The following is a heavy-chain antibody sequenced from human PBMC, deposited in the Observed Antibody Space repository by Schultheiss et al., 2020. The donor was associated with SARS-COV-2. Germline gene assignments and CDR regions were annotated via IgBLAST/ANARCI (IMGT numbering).Heavy chain of an antibody. Sequence: GSLRLSCAASGFIFSRYAMHWVRQAPGKGLEWIGSMYYTDNTYYNPPLKSRVTISADTSKNQFSLKLRSVTATDTAVYYCASTSDIVVAVATTWGQGTLVTVSS. V-gene: IGHV4-39*01. CDR1: GFIFSRYA. J-gene: IGHJ1*01. CDR2: MYYTDNT. D-gene: IGHD2-15*01. CDR3: ASTSDIVVAVATT.